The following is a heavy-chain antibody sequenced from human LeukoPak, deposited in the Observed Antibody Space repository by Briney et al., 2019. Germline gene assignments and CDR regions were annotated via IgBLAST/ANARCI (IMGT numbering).Heavy chain of an antibody. D-gene: IGHD3-10*01. CDR1: GFTFSSYA. CDR3: APGGGNWFDP. J-gene: IGHJ5*02. CDR2: TSGSGGST. V-gene: IGHV3-23*01. Sequence: PGGSLRLSCAASGFTFSSYAMSWVRQAPGKGLEWVSATSGSGGSTYYADSVKGRFTISRDNSKNTLYLQMNSLRAEDTAVYYCAPGGGNWFDPWGQGTLVTVSS.